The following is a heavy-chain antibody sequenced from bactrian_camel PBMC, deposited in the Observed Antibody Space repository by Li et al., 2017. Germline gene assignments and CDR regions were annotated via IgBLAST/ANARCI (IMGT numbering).Heavy chain of an antibody. CDR2: IDSDGST. Sequence: HVQLVESGGGSVQAGGSLRLSCSASGYTYSSYCMGWFRQAPGKEREGVAAIDSDGSTRYADSVKGRFTISQDNAKNTLYLQMDSLKPEDTAVHSCATAPPRYCSGGYPRRPSGFWGQGTQVTVS. V-gene: IGHV3S26*01. J-gene: IGHJ6*01. CDR3: ATAPPRYCSGGYPRRPSGF. D-gene: IGHD2*01. CDR1: GYTYSSYC.